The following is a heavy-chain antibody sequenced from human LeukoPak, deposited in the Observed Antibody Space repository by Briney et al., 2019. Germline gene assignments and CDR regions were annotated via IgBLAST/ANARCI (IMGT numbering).Heavy chain of an antibody. CDR3: ARVEWELLQYYFDY. V-gene: IGHV4-59*01. J-gene: IGHJ4*02. CDR1: GGSISSYY. D-gene: IGHD1-26*01. Sequence: PSETLSLTCTVSGGSISSYYWSWIRQPPGKGLEWIGYIYYSGSTNYNPSLKSRVTISVDTSKNQFFLKLSSVTAADTAVYYCARVEWELLQYYFDYWGQGTLVTVSS. CDR2: IYYSGST.